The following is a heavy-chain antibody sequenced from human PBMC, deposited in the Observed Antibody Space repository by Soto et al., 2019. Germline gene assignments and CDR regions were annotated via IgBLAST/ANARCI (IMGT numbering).Heavy chain of an antibody. CDR1: GFTFRSYS. CDR2: ISTTSSYI. CDR3: AREGDDYGDYKRAFDI. J-gene: IGHJ3*02. V-gene: IGHV3-21*01. D-gene: IGHD4-17*01. Sequence: EVQLVESGGGLVKPGGSPRLSCEASGFTFRSYSMNWVRQAPGKGLEWVSSISTTSSYIYYGDSVKGRFTISRDNAKNSLFLQMNSLRAEDTAIYYCAREGDDYGDYKRAFDIWGQGTTVTVSS.